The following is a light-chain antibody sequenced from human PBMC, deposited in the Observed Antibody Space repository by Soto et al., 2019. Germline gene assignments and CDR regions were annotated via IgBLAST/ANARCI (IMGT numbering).Light chain of an antibody. V-gene: IGKV3-11*01. CDR1: QSVSNNY. CDR3: QQRSNWPPVT. J-gene: IGKJ5*01. Sequence: EIVLTQSPGTLSLSPGERATLSCRASQSVSNNYLAWYQQKPGQAPRLLIYGASNRATGIPARFSGSGSGTDFTLTISSLEPEDFGVYYCQQRSNWPPVTFGQGTRLEIK. CDR2: GAS.